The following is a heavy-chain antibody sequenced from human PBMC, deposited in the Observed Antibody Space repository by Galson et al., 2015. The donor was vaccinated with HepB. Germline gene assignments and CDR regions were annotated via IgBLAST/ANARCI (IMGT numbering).Heavy chain of an antibody. CDR1: GYSFTSYW. CDR3: ARLQWLGDYYYYGMDV. V-gene: IGHV5-10-1*01. Sequence: QSGAEVKKPGESLWISCKGSGYSFTSYWISWVRQMPGKGLEWMGRIDPSDSYTNYSPSFQGHVTISADKSISTAYLQWSSLKASDTAMYYCARLQWLGDYYYYGMDVWGQGTTVTVSS. D-gene: IGHD6-19*01. J-gene: IGHJ6*02. CDR2: IDPSDSYT.